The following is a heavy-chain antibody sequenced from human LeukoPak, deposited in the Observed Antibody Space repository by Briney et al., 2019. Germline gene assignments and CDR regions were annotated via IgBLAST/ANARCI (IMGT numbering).Heavy chain of an antibody. V-gene: IGHV4-34*01. Sequence: SETLSLTCAVYGGSFSGYYWSWIRQPPGKGLEWIGEINQSGSTNYNPSLKSRVTISVDTSKNQFSLKLISVTAAAAAVYYCARRSGNGSGSYYKDHFDYWGQGTLVTVSS. D-gene: IGHD3-10*01. CDR2: INQSGST. CDR1: GGSFSGYY. CDR3: ARRSGNGSGSYYKDHFDY. J-gene: IGHJ4*02.